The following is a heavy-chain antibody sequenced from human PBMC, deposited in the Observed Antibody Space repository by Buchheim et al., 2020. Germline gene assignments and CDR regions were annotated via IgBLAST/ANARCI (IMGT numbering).Heavy chain of an antibody. V-gene: IGHV3-7*01. CDR2: INQAGSEK. J-gene: IGHJ4*02. CDR1: GFTFSSYW. D-gene: IGHD6-19*01. Sequence: EVQLVESGGGLVQPGGSLRLSCAASGFTFSSYWMSWVRQAPGKGLEWVANINQAGSEKYYVDSVKGRFTISRHSAKNSLYLQMNSLRAEDTAVYYCARVRVYSSGWYFDYWGQGTL. CDR3: ARVRVYSSGWYFDY.